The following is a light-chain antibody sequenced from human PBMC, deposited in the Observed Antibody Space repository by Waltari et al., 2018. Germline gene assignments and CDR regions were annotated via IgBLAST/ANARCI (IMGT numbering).Light chain of an antibody. Sequence: EIVLIQSPATLSLSPGERATLSCRASQSVSSYVAWYQQKPGQAPRLLIYDASNRATGIPARFSGRGSGTDFTLTISSLEPEDFAVYYCQQRSNWPPLSTFGPGTKVDIK. V-gene: IGKV3-11*01. CDR2: DAS. CDR1: QSVSSY. J-gene: IGKJ3*01. CDR3: QQRSNWPPLST.